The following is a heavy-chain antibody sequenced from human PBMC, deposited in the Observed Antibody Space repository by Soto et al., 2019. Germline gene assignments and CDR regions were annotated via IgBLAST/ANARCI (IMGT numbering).Heavy chain of an antibody. J-gene: IGHJ4*02. CDR2: ISGSGGST. V-gene: IGHV3-23*01. CDR3: ARRGSSSYFDY. D-gene: IGHD6-13*01. CDR1: GFTFSSYA. Sequence: EVQLLESGGGLVQAGGSLRLSCAASGFTFSSYAMRWVRQAPGKGLEWVSAISGSGGSTYNADSVKGRFTISRDNSKNTLYLQMNSLRAEDTAVYYCARRGSSSYFDYWGQGTLVTVSS.